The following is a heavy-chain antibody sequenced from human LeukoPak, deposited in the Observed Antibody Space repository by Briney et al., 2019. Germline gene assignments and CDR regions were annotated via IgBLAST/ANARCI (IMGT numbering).Heavy chain of an antibody. J-gene: IGHJ3*02. CDR1: GYTLTSYY. V-gene: IGHV1-46*01. CDR3: AREVARVLTNNAFDI. Sequence: ASVKVSCKASGYTLTSYYMHWVRPAPGQGREWMGIINPSGGSTSFAQKFQGRVTMTRDTSTSTVYMELSSLSSEDTAVYYCAREVARVLTNNAFDIWGQGTMVTVPS. CDR2: INPSGGST. D-gene: IGHD5/OR15-5a*01.